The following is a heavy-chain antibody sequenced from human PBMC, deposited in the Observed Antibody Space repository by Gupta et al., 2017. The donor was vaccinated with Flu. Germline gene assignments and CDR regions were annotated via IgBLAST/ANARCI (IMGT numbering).Heavy chain of an antibody. CDR2: ISSSSSTK. J-gene: IGHJ4*02. V-gene: IGHV3-48*04. D-gene: IGHD1-1*01. Sequence: DWIRQAPGKGLEWISYISSSSSTKYYADSVKGRFTISRDNANDSVYLQMKSLRPEDTAVYYCARATRNNFDHWGQGTLVTVSS. CDR3: ARATRNNFDH.